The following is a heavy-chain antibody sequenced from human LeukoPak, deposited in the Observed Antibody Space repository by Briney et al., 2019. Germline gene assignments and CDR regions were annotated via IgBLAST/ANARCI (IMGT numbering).Heavy chain of an antibody. D-gene: IGHD3-10*01. V-gene: IGHV4-39*01. CDR2: IYYSGST. CDR3: ARTITMVRGVIMPFDY. CDR1: GGSISSSSYY. Sequence: SETLSLTCTVSGGSISSSSYYWGWIRQPPGKGLEWIGSIYYSGSTYYNPSLKSRVTISVDTSKNQFSLKLSPVTAADTAVYYCARTITMVRGVIMPFDYWGQGTLVTVSS. J-gene: IGHJ4*02.